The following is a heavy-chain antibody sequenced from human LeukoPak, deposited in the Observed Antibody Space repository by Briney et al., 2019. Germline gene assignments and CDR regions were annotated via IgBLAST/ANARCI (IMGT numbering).Heavy chain of an antibody. CDR2: INPNSGGT. Sequence: ASVKVSCKASGYTFTGYYMHWVRQAPGQGLEWMGWINPNSGGTNYAQKFQGRFTMTRDTSISTAYMELSRLRPDDTAVYYCARVPSGYSSGWSNHWFDPWGQGTLVTVSS. J-gene: IGHJ5*02. V-gene: IGHV1-2*02. CDR1: GYTFTGYY. CDR3: ARVPSGYSSGWSNHWFDP. D-gene: IGHD6-19*01.